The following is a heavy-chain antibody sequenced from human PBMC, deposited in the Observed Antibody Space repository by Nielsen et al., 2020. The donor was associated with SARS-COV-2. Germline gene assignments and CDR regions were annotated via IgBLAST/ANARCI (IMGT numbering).Heavy chain of an antibody. J-gene: IGHJ3*01. CDR3: AKDGGVYSSFWWDL. V-gene: IGHV3-9*01. D-gene: IGHD6-19*01. CDR1: GFTFDDYA. CDR2: ISWNSGSI. Sequence: SLKISCAASGFTFDDYAMHWVRQAPGKGLEWVSGISWNSGSIGYADSVKGRFTISRDNAKNSLYLQMNSLRAEDTALYYCAKDGGVYSSFWWDLWGQGTMVTVSS.